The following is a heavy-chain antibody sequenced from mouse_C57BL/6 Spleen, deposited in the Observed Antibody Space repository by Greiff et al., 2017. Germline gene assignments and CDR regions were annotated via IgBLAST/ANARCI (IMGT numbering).Heavy chain of an antibody. D-gene: IGHD2-4*01. CDR2: IYPGDGDT. V-gene: IGHV1-80*01. Sequence: VQVVESGAELVKPGASVKISCKASGYAFSSYWMNWVKQRPGKGLEWIGQIYPGDGDTNYNGKFKGKATLTADKSSSTAYMQLSSLTSEDSAVYFCARGDDYEAWFAYWGQGTLVTVSA. CDR3: ARGDDYEAWFAY. J-gene: IGHJ3*01. CDR1: GYAFSSYW.